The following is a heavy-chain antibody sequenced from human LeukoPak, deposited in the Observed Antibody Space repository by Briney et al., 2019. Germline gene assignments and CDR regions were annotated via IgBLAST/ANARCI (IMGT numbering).Heavy chain of an antibody. J-gene: IGHJ4*02. D-gene: IGHD3-3*01. CDR3: AREGGFYRPLDY. CDR2: VHLDGRT. V-gene: IGHV4-4*02. CDR1: GGSVINTNW. Sequence: SGTLSLTCGVSGGSVINTNWWTWVRPPPGKGLEWIGEVHLDGRTNYNPSLESRLTMSVDLSENQVSLKLTSVTAADTAVYYSAREGGFYRPLDYSGQGTLVTVSS.